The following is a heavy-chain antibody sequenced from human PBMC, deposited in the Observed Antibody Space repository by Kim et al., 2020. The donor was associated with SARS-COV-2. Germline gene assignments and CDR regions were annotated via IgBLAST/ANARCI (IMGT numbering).Heavy chain of an antibody. CDR2: INPNSGGT. J-gene: IGHJ5*02. V-gene: IGHV1-2*06. CDR3: ARDSDYGEGWFDP. Sequence: ASVKVSCKASGYIFTGYYMHWVRQAPGQGLEWMGRINPNSGGTNYAQMFQGRVTMTRDTSISTAYMELSRLRSDDTAVYYCARDSDYGEGWFDPWGQGTLVTVSS. CDR1: GYIFTGYY. D-gene: IGHD4-17*01.